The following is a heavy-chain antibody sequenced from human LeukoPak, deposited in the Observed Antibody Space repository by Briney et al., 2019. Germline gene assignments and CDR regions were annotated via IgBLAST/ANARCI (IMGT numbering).Heavy chain of an antibody. D-gene: IGHD1-26*01. Sequence: GRSLRLSCAASGLTFSTYAMSWVRQAPGKGLEWVSSISGSGGGTYYADSVKGRFTISRDNSKNSLFLQMNNLRAEDTAVYYCSKRGAYYFDYWGQGTLVTVSS. J-gene: IGHJ4*02. CDR1: GLTFSTYA. CDR3: SKRGAYYFDY. V-gene: IGHV3-23*01. CDR2: ISGSGGGT.